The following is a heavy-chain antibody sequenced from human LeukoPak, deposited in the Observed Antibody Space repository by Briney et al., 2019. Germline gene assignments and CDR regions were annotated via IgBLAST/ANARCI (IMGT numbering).Heavy chain of an antibody. V-gene: IGHV4-39*01. D-gene: IGHD6-25*01. CDR3: AAAFDY. CDR1: GGSISSSSYY. Sequence: PSETLSLTCTVSGGSISSSSYYWGWIRQPPGKGLEWIGNTYYGGNTYYNPSLKSRVTISVDTSKNQFSLELNSVTAADTAVYYCAAAFDYWGQGTLVTVSS. J-gene: IGHJ4*02. CDR2: TYYGGNT.